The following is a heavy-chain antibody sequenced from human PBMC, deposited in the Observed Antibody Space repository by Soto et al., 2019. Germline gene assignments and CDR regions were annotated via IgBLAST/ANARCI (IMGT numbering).Heavy chain of an antibody. CDR2: IIPIFGTA. J-gene: IGHJ5*02. CDR1: GGTFSSYA. Sequence: ASVKVSCKASGGTFSSYAISWVRQAPGQGLEWMGGIIPIFGTANYAQKFQGRVTITADESTSTAYMELSSLRSEDTAVYYCARNPHRHVNTAMVKRWFDPWGQGTLVTVSS. D-gene: IGHD5-18*01. V-gene: IGHV1-69*13. CDR3: ARNPHRHVNTAMVKRWFDP.